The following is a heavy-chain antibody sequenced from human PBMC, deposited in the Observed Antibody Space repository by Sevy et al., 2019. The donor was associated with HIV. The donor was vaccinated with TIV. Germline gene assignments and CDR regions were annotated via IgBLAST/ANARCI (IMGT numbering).Heavy chain of an antibody. CDR3: AKLPSTVMFREKGY. J-gene: IGHJ4*02. CDR2: ISDSGDTT. V-gene: IGHV3-23*01. Sequence: GGSPRLSCAASGFTFTNYAMNWVRQAPGKGLEWVSGISDSGDTTHYAESVKGRFTISRDNSKNTVSLQMSSLRAEDTAIYYCAKLPSTVMFREKGYWGQGTRVTVSS. CDR1: GFTFTNYA. D-gene: IGHD3-10*01.